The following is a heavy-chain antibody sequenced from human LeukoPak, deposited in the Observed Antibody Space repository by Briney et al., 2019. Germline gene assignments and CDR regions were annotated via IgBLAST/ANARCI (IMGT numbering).Heavy chain of an antibody. Sequence: SETLSLTCTVSGYSISSGYYWGWIRQPPGKGLEWIGSIYHSGSTYYNPSLKSRVTISVDTSKNQFSLKLSSVTTADTAVYYCARALETLDGYNPLPYFDYWGQGTLVTVSS. CDR1: GYSISSGYY. J-gene: IGHJ4*02. CDR3: ARALETLDGYNPLPYFDY. CDR2: IYHSGST. V-gene: IGHV4-38-2*02. D-gene: IGHD5-24*01.